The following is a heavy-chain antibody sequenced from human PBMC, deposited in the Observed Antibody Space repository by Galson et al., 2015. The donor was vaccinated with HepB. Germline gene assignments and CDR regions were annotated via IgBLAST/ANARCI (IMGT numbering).Heavy chain of an antibody. CDR3: ARAVYYDFWNGFGP. CDR2: TYYRSKWYN. Sequence: CAISGDSVSSNSAAWNWIRQSPSRGLEWLGRTYYRSKWYNDYAVSMKSRVTISVDTSKNWFSLKLRSVTAADTAVYYCARAVYYDFWNGFGPWGQGTLVTVSS. V-gene: IGHV6-1*01. D-gene: IGHD3-3*01. CDR1: GDSVSSNSAA. J-gene: IGHJ5*02.